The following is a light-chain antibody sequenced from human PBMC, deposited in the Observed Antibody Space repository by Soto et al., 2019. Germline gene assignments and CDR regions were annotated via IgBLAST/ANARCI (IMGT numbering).Light chain of an antibody. J-gene: IGLJ3*02. V-gene: IGLV2-8*01. CDR2: EVI. Sequence: QSVLTQPPSASGSPGQSVTISCTGTSSDVGGYNYVSWYQQHPGKAPQLMIYEVIKRPSGVPDRFSGSKSGNTASLTVSGLQAEDEADYYCNSYAGSNNWVFGGGTKLTVL. CDR3: NSYAGSNNWV. CDR1: SSDVGGYNY.